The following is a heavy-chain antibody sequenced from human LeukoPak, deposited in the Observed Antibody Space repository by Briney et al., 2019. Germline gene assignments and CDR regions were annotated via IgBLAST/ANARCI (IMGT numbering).Heavy chain of an antibody. D-gene: IGHD3-10*01. J-gene: IGHJ4*02. V-gene: IGHV1-8*01. CDR2: MNPNSGNT. CDR1: GYTFTSYD. CDR3: ARRNYGSGSYSIDY. Sequence: ASVKVSCKASGYTFTSYDINWVRQATGQGLEWMGWMNPNSGNTGYAQKFQGRVTMTRNTSISTAYMELSSLRSEDTAVYYCARRNYGSGSYSIDYWGQGTLVTVSS.